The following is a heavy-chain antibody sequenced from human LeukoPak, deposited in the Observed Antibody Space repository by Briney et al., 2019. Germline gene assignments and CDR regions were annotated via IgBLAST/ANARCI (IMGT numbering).Heavy chain of an antibody. CDR1: GGSISSYY. CDR3: ARYDFWSGYLDY. V-gene: IGHV4-59*01. D-gene: IGHD3-3*01. Sequence: SETLSLTCTVSGGSISSYYWSWIRQTPGKGLEWIGYIYYSGSTNYNPSLKSRVTISVDTSKNQFSLKLSSVTAADTAVYYCARYDFWSGYLDYWGQGTLVTVSS. CDR2: IYYSGST. J-gene: IGHJ4*02.